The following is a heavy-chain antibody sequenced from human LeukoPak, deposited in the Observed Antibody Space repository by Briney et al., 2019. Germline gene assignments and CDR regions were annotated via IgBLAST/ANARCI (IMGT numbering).Heavy chain of an antibody. J-gene: IGHJ4*02. CDR2: ISSSSSYI. V-gene: IGHV3-21*01. CDR1: GFTFSSYS. Sequence: GGSLRLSCAASGFTFSSYSMNWVRQAPGKGLEWVSSISSSSSYIYYADSVKGRFTISRDNAKNSLYLQMNSLRAEDTAVYYCARDKLFGSSPAAGTDLGYWGQGTLVTVSS. D-gene: IGHD6-13*01. CDR3: ARDKLFGSSPAAGTDLGY.